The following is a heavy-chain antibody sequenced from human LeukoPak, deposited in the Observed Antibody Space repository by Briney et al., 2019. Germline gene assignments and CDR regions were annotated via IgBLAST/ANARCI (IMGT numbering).Heavy chain of an antibody. J-gene: IGHJ6*02. CDR3: ARLSDNYYYYQGMDV. V-gene: IGHV3-21*01. D-gene: IGHD3-9*01. CDR1: GFSFNTYS. CDR2: ISSRSTYI. Sequence: GGSLRLSCGASGFSFNTYSMNWVRQAPGKGLEWVASISSRSTYIYQADSVKGRFTISRDNAKNSVYLQMNSLRAEDTAVYYCARLSDNYYYYQGMDVWGQGTTVTVSS.